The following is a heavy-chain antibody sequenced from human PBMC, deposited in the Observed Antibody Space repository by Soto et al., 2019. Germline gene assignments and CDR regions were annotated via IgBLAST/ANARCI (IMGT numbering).Heavy chain of an antibody. Sequence: GGSLRLSCAASGFTFSSYAMSWVRQAPGKGLEWVSAISGSGGSTYYADSVKGRFTISRDNSKNTLYLQMNSLRAEDTAVYYCVKDRVGYYDSSGYYYAFDYWGQGTLVTVSS. CDR1: GFTFSSYA. V-gene: IGHV3-23*01. J-gene: IGHJ4*02. CDR2: ISGSGGST. CDR3: VKDRVGYYDSSGYYYAFDY. D-gene: IGHD3-22*01.